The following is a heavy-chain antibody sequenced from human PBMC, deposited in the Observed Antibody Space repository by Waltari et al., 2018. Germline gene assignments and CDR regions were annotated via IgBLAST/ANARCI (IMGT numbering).Heavy chain of an antibody. CDR1: GGSISSISYY. CDR3: ARGVGATTEFDY. CDR2: IYYSGST. J-gene: IGHJ4*02. D-gene: IGHD1-26*01. Sequence: QLQLQESGPGLVKPSETLSLTCTVSGGSISSISYYWGWIRQPPGKGLEWIGSIYYSGSTYYNPSLKSRVTISVDTSKNQFSLKLSSVTAADTAVYYCARGVGATTEFDYWGQGTLVTVSS. V-gene: IGHV4-39*01.